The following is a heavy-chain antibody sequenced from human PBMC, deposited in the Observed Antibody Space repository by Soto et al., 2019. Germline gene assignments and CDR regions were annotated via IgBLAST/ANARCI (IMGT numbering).Heavy chain of an antibody. D-gene: IGHD2-2*01. CDR1: GGSISSYY. J-gene: IGHJ4*02. Sequence: QVQLQESGPGLVKPSETLSLTCTVSGGSISSYYWSWIRQPPGKGLEWIGYVSYSGSTNYNPSLKSIVSXPVDTSKNQCSLKLSSVTAADTAVYYCARGTQGDYWGQGTLVTVSS. V-gene: IGHV4-59*01. CDR3: ARGTQGDY. CDR2: VSYSGST.